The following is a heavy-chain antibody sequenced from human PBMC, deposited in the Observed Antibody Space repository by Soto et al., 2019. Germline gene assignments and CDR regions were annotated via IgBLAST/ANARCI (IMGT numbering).Heavy chain of an antibody. J-gene: IGHJ5*02. Sequence: GASVKVSGKASGYTFRSSGIVWVRLVPGHGLGWMGWISAYNGNTNYAQKLQGRVTMTTDTPTSTAYMELRSLRSDDTAVYYFATRLISDYGDYQFDPCGEGTQVTVSS. CDR3: ATRLISDYGDYQFDP. D-gene: IGHD4-17*01. CDR2: ISAYNGNT. V-gene: IGHV1-18*04. CDR1: GYTFRSSG.